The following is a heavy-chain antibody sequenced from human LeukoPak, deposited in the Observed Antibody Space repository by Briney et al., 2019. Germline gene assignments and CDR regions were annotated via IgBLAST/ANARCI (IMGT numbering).Heavy chain of an antibody. D-gene: IGHD3-10*01. Sequence: SETLSLTCTVSSGSISTSNYYWGWVRQPPGKALEWIGNIFYSGSTNYNPSLKSRVTISVDTSKNQFSLKLSSVTAADTAVYYCARTYYYGSGSYIDFDYWGQGTLVTVSS. CDR3: ARTYYYGSGSYIDFDY. CDR1: SGSISTSNYY. CDR2: IFYSGST. V-gene: IGHV4-61*05. J-gene: IGHJ4*02.